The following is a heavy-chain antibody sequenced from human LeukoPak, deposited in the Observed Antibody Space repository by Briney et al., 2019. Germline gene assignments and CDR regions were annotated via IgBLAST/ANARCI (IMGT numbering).Heavy chain of an antibody. V-gene: IGHV1-69*13. Sequence: SVKVSCKASGYTFTSYGISWVRQAPGQGLEWMGGIIPIFGTANYAQKFQGRVTITADESTSTAYMELSSLRSEDTAVYYCARRSTSCPFDYWGQGTLVTVSS. J-gene: IGHJ4*02. CDR1: GYTFTSYG. CDR2: IIPIFGTA. CDR3: ARRSTSCPFDY. D-gene: IGHD2-2*01.